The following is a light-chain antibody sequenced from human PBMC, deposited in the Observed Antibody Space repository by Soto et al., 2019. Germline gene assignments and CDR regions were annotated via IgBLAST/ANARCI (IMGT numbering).Light chain of an antibody. CDR3: QAWDSSTAFYV. CDR1: KLGDKY. V-gene: IGLV3-1*01. Sequence: YELTQPPSVSVSPGQTASITCSGDKLGDKYACWYQQKPGQSPVLVIYQDSKRPSGIPERFSGSNSGNTATLTISGTQAMDEADYYCQAWDSSTAFYVFGTGTKVTVL. J-gene: IGLJ1*01. CDR2: QDS.